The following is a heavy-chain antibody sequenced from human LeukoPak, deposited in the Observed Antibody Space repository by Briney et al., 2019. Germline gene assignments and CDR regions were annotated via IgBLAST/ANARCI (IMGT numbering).Heavy chain of an antibody. CDR1: GYTFTSYD. D-gene: IGHD6-19*01. V-gene: IGHV1-8*01. Sequence: ASVKVSCKASGYTFTSYDINWVRQATGQGLEWMGWMNPNSGNTGYAQKFQGRATMTRNTSISTAYMELSSLRSEDTAVYYCARGRTRRSSGWLYYFDYWGQGTLVTVSS. CDR2: MNPNSGNT. J-gene: IGHJ4*02. CDR3: ARGRTRRSSGWLYYFDY.